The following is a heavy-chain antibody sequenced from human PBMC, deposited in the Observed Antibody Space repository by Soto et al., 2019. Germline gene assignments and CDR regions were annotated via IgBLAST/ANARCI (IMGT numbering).Heavy chain of an antibody. CDR1: GGSISSSSYY. Sequence: QLQLQESGPGLVKPSETLSLTCTVSGGSISSSSYYWGWIRQPPGKGLEWIGSIYYSGSTYYNPSLKSRVNISVDTSKIQFSLKLSSVTAADTAVYYCARRGYYAISAFDIWGQGTMVTVSS. CDR2: IYYSGST. CDR3: ARRGYYAISAFDI. J-gene: IGHJ3*02. V-gene: IGHV4-39*01. D-gene: IGHD2-8*01.